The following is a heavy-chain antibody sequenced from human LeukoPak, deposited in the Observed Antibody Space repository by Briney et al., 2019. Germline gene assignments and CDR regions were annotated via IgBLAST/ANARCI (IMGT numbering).Heavy chain of an antibody. CDR1: GGTFSSYA. D-gene: IGHD5/OR15-5a*01. Sequence: ASVKVSCKASGGTFSSYAISWVRQAPGQGLEWMGRIIPILGIANYAQKFQGRVTITADKSTSTAYMELSRLRSDDTAVYYCARSRSPYYYYGMDVWGQGTTVTVSS. CDR3: ARSRSPYYYYGMDV. V-gene: IGHV1-69*04. J-gene: IGHJ6*02. CDR2: IIPILGIA.